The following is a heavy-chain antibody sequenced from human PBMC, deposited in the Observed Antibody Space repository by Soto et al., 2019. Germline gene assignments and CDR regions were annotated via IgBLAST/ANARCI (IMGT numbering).Heavy chain of an antibody. CDR2: IYHSGST. J-gene: IGHJ4*02. V-gene: IGHV4-30-2*01. CDR3: ARGLFDY. Sequence: SETLSLTCAVSGGSMSSGGYFWSWIRQPPGKGLEWIGYIYHSGSTYYNPSLKSRVTISVDSSKNQFSLKLSSVTAADTAVYYCARGLFDYWGQGTLVTVSS. CDR1: GGSMSSGGYF.